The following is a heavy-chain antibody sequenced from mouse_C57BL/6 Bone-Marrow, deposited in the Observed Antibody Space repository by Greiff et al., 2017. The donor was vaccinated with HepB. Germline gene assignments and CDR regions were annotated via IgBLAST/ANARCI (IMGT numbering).Heavy chain of an antibody. V-gene: IGHV1-64*01. D-gene: IGHD2-1*01. CDR2: IHPNSGST. Sequence: QVQLQQPGAELVKPGASVKLSCKASGYTFTSYWMHWVKQRPGQGLEWIGMIHPNSGSTNYNEKFKSKATLTVDKSSSTASMQLISLTSEDSAVYYCAHIYYGLFDYWGQGTTLTVSS. CDR1: GYTFTSYW. J-gene: IGHJ2*01. CDR3: AHIYYGLFDY.